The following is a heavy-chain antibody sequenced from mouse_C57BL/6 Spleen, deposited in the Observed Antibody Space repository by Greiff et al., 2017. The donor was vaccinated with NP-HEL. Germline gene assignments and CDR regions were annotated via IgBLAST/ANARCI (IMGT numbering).Heavy chain of an antibody. Sequence: QVQLQQPGAELVMPGASVKLSCKASGYTFTSYWMHWVKQRPGQGLEWIGEIDPSDSYTNYNQQFKGKYTLTVDKSSSTAYMQRRSLTSEDSAVYYCARNYGSSYAPDYWGQGTTLTVSS. D-gene: IGHD1-1*01. V-gene: IGHV1-69*01. CDR3: ARNYGSSYAPDY. CDR1: GYTFTSYW. J-gene: IGHJ2*01. CDR2: IDPSDSYT.